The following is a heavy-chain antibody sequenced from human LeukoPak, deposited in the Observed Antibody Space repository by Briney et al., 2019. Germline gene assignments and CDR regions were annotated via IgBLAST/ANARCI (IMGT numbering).Heavy chain of an antibody. V-gene: IGHV4-39*07. D-gene: IGHD6-6*01. Sequence: SETLSLTCTVSGGSISSSSYYWGWIRQPPGKGLEWIGSIYYSGSTYYNPSLKSRVTISVDTSKNQFSLKLSSVTAADTAVYYCARDYSSFSYFDYWGQGTLVTVSS. J-gene: IGHJ4*02. CDR2: IYYSGST. CDR1: GGSISSSSYY. CDR3: ARDYSSFSYFDY.